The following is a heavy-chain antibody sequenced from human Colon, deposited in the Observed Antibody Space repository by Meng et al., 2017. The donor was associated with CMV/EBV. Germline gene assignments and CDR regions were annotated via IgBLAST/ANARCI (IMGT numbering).Heavy chain of an antibody. CDR1: GFPFSDYS. J-gene: IGHJ4*02. D-gene: IGHD5-24*01. CDR3: VRDHRWAFDH. CDR2: IRAGAI. V-gene: IGHV3-48*04. Sequence: GESLKISCAASGFPFSDYSMNWVRQAPGKGLAWVSYIRAGAIYYADSVKGRFTISRDDARNSLYLQMNSLRAEDTAMYYCVRDHRWAFDHWGQGALVTVSS.